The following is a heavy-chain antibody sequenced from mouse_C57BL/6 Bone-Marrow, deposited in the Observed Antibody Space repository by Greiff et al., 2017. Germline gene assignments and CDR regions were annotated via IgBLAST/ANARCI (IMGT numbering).Heavy chain of an antibody. CDR3: ARGHGWLLRNYYAMDY. V-gene: IGHV1-75*01. CDR1: GYTFTDYY. J-gene: IGHJ4*01. D-gene: IGHD2-3*01. Sequence: QVQLQQSGPELVKPGASVKISCKASGYTFTDYYINWVKQRPGQGLEWIGWIFPGSGSTYYNEKFKGKATLTVDKSSSTAYMLLSSLTSEDSAVYFCARGHGWLLRNYYAMDYWGQGTSVTVSS. CDR2: IFPGSGST.